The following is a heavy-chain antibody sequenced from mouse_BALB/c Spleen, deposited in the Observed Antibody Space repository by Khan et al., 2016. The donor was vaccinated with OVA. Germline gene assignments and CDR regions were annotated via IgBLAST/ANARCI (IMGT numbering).Heavy chain of an antibody. V-gene: IGHV1-61*01. CDR2: IDPSDSET. CDR3: ARRAEYGYDPSWFAY. Sequence: QVQLKESGAELVRPGASVKLSCKASGYTFTSYWMNWVKQRPGQGLEWIGMIDPSDSETHYNQIFKDKATLTVDKSSSTAYMQLSSLTSEDSAVYYCARRAEYGYDPSWFAYWGQGTLVTVSA. CDR1: GYTFTSYW. J-gene: IGHJ3*01. D-gene: IGHD2-2*01.